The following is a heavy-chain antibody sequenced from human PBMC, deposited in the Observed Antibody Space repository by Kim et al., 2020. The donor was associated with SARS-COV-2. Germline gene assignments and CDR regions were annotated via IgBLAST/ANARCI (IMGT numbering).Heavy chain of an antibody. V-gene: IGHV3-72*01. CDR3: ARVSLPYWYDY. D-gene: IGHD2-21*01. J-gene: IGHJ4*02. Sequence: GGSLRLSCAASGFTFSDHYMDWVRQAPGKGLEWVGRTRNKANSYTTEYAASVKGRFTISRDDSKNSLYLQMNSLKTEDTAVYYCARVSLPYWYDYWGQGTLVTVSS. CDR1: GFTFSDHY. CDR2: TRNKANSYTT.